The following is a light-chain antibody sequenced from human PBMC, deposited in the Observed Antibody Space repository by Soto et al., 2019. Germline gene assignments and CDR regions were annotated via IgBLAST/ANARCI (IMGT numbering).Light chain of an antibody. V-gene: IGKV3-11*01. J-gene: IGKJ5*01. Sequence: IALTPSPRPLSLSPGERATPSCRASPSVTNYLAWYQQKPGQAPRLLIYGAFNRATGIPARFSGSGSGTDVTLTISSLVPEEFAVNYCQQRNIRPPVTFGQGTLLEI. CDR3: QQRNIRPPVT. CDR2: GAF. CDR1: PSVTNY.